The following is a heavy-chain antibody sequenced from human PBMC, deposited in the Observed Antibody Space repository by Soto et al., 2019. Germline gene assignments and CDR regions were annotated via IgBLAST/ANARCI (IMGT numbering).Heavy chain of an antibody. D-gene: IGHD6-13*01. CDR3: AKAPGIAPVRPTGIDG. CDR1: GFIFSSYG. Sequence: GGSLRLSCVASGFIFSSYGMHWVRQAPGKGLEWVAVISYDGSNKYYADSVKGRFTVSRDNSKTTLSLQMNSLRADDTDVYYYAKAPGIAPVRPTGIDGRGQGTTVTFAS. CDR2: ISYDGSNK. V-gene: IGHV3-30*18. J-gene: IGHJ6*01.